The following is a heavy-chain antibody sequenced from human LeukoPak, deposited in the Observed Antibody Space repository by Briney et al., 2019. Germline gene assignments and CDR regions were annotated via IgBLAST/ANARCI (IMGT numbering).Heavy chain of an antibody. D-gene: IGHD3-22*01. V-gene: IGHV3-9*01. Sequence: GGSLRLSCAASGFTFDDYAMPWVRHAPGKGLEWVSGISWNSGSIGYADSVKGRFTISRDNAKNSLYLQMNSLRAEDTALYYCAKDWYDVVNGMDVWGQGTTVTVSS. CDR3: AKDWYDVVNGMDV. CDR2: ISWNSGSI. CDR1: GFTFDDYA. J-gene: IGHJ6*02.